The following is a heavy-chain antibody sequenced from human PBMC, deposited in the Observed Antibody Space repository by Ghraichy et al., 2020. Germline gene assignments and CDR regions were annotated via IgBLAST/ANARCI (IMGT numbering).Heavy chain of an antibody. J-gene: IGHJ4*02. V-gene: IGHV3-48*03. CDR2: ISSSGSTI. D-gene: IGHD6-19*01. CDR3: ARVIRLGGPDSGWYPDKGYFDY. CDR1: GFTFSSYE. Sequence: GGSLRLSCAASGFTFSSYEMNWVRQAPGKGLEWVSYISSSGSTIYYADSVKGRFTISRDNAKNSLYLQMNSLRAEDTAVYYCARVIRLGGPDSGWYPDKGYFDYWGQGTLVTVSS.